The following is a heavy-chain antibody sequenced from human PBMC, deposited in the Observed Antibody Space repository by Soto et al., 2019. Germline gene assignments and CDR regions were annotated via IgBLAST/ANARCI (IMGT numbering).Heavy chain of an antibody. V-gene: IGHV4-59*01. CDR3: ATLYGSGSPVDY. Sequence: PSETLSLTCSVPGGSISGDYWSWIRQPPGKGLEWIGYIYYSGSTNYNPSLKSRVTISVDTSKNQFSLKLSSVSAADTAVYYCATLYGSGSPVDYWGQGTLVTVSS. J-gene: IGHJ4*02. D-gene: IGHD3-10*01. CDR1: GGSISGDY. CDR2: IYYSGST.